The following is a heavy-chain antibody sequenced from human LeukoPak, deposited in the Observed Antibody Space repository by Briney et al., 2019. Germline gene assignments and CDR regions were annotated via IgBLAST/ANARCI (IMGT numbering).Heavy chain of an antibody. J-gene: IGHJ6*02. CDR1: GFTFSSYG. CDR3: AKEDWRGEWFEDSGGMDV. V-gene: IGHV3-30*18. Sequence: PGGSLRLSCAASGFTFSSYGMHWVRQAPGKGLEWVAVISYDGSNKYYADSVKGRFTISRDNSKNTLYLQMNSLRAEDTAVYYCAKEDWRGEWFEDSGGMDVWGQGTTVTVSS. D-gene: IGHD3-3*01. CDR2: ISYDGSNK.